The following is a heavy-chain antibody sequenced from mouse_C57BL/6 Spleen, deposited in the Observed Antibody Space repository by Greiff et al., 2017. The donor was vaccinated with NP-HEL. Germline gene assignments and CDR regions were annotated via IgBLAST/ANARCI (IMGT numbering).Heavy chain of an antibody. V-gene: IGHV5-17*01. D-gene: IGHD2-2*01. Sequence: EVKVVESGGGLVKPGGSLKLSCAASGFTFSDYGMHWVRQAPEKGLEWVAYISSGSSTVYYADTVKGRFTISRDNAKNTLFLQITSLRSEDTAMYYCAMHGNDVYFDYRGQGTTLTVFS. CDR3: AMHGNDVYFDY. CDR1: GFTFSDYG. CDR2: ISSGSSTV. J-gene: IGHJ2*01.